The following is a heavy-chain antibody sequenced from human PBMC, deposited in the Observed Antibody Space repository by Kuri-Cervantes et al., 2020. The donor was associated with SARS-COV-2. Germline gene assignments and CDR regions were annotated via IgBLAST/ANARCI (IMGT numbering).Heavy chain of an antibody. Sequence: GGSLRLSCAASGFTFSSYAMHWVRQAPGKGLEWVAVISYDGSNKYHADSVQGRFTISRDNSKNTLYLQMDSLRAEGTAVYYCARDRVVAAGTNGMDVWGQGTTVTVSS. J-gene: IGHJ6*02. CDR1: GFTFSSYA. V-gene: IGHV3-30-3*01. D-gene: IGHD6-13*01. CDR2: ISYDGSNK. CDR3: ARDRVVAAGTNGMDV.